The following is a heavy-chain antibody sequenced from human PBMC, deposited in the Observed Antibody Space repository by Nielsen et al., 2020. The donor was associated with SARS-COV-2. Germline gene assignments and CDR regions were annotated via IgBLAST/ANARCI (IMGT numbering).Heavy chain of an antibody. V-gene: IGHV4-61*01. D-gene: IGHD7-27*01. J-gene: IGHJ4*02. CDR1: GGSISSSSYY. CDR2: IYYSGST. CDR3: ARDRLGIGVDY. Sequence: SETLSLTCTVSGGSISSSSYYWGWIRQPPGKGLEWIGYIYYSGSTNYNPSLKSRVTISVDTSKNQFSLKLSSVTAADTAVYYCARDRLGIGVDYWGQGTLVTVSS.